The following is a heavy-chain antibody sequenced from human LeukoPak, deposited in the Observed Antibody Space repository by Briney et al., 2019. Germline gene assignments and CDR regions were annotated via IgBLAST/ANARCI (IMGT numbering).Heavy chain of an antibody. CDR1: GGTFSSYA. V-gene: IGHV1-69*01. D-gene: IGHD2-15*01. CDR3: ARDFNCSGGHCFQH. Sequence: GASVKVSCKASGGTFSSYAISWVRQAPGQGLEWMGGIIPIFGTANYAQKFQGRVTITADESTSTAYMELSSLRSEDTAVYYCARDFNCSGGHCFQHWGQGTLVTVSS. CDR2: IIPIFGTA. J-gene: IGHJ1*01.